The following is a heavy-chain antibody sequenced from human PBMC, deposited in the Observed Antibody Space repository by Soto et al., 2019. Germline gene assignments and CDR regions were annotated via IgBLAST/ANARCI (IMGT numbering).Heavy chain of an antibody. V-gene: IGHV1-69*12. CDR1: GGTFSSYA. Sequence: QVQLVQSGAEVKKPGSSVKVSCKASGGTFSSYAISWVRQAPGQGLEWMGGIIPIFGTANYAQKFQGRVTITADESTSTAYMELSSMRSEDTAVYYCASDSIGYSSSLYYYYYYGMDGWGQGTTVNVS. D-gene: IGHD6-6*01. CDR3: ASDSIGYSSSLYYYYYYGMDG. CDR2: IIPIFGTA. J-gene: IGHJ6*02.